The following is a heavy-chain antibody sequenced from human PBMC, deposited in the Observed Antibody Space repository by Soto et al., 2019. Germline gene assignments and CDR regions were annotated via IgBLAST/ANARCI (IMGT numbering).Heavy chain of an antibody. D-gene: IGHD4-17*01. Sequence: QVQLVQSGVEVEKPGASVEVSCKASGYTFTSYGVSWVRQAPGQGLEWMGWISAYNGNTNYAQKFQGRVTMTTDTSTSTAYMELRSLRSDDTAVYYCARDVPTVTTGGPDYWGQGTLVTVSS. J-gene: IGHJ4*02. CDR2: ISAYNGNT. CDR1: GYTFTSYG. CDR3: ARDVPTVTTGGPDY. V-gene: IGHV1-18*01.